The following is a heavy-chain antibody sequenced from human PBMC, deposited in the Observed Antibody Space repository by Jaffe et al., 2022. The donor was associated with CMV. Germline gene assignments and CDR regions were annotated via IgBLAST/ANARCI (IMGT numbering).Heavy chain of an antibody. J-gene: IGHJ5*02. V-gene: IGHV3-21*01. CDR1: GFTFSSYS. CDR2: ISSSSSYI. CDR3: ASSSSWSWWFDP. D-gene: IGHD6-13*01. Sequence: EVQLVESGGGLVKPGGSLRLSCAASGFTFSSYSMNWVRQAPGKGLEWVSSISSSSSYIYYADSVKGRFTISRDNAKNSLYLQMNSLRAEDTAVYYCASSSSWSWWFDPWGQGTLVTVSS.